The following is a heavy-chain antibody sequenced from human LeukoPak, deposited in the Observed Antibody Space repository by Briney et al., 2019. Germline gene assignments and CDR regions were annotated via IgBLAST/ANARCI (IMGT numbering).Heavy chain of an antibody. Sequence: GGSLRLSCAASGFIFSNAWMSWVRQAPGKGLEGVSVIKRKIEGGTADYGAPVKGRFTISRDDSKNTLYLQMDSLKTEDTAVYYCAKDLPYTSGWALKYWGQGTLVTVSS. CDR1: GFIFSNAW. CDR2: IKRKIEGGTA. J-gene: IGHJ4*02. D-gene: IGHD6-19*01. V-gene: IGHV3-15*01. CDR3: AKDLPYTSGWALKY.